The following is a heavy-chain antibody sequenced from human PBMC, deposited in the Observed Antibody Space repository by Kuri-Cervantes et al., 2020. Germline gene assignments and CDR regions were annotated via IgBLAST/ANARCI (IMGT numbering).Heavy chain of an antibody. CDR3: AKELYYYDSSGYYPFDY. CDR1: GFTFSGYV. J-gene: IGHJ4*02. Sequence: GESLKISCAASGFTFSGYVMSWVRQAPGKGLEWVSSISESATNRYYGDSVKGRFTISRDNSKNTLYLQMNSLRAEDTAVYYCAKELYYYDSSGYYPFDYWGQGTLVTVSS. V-gene: IGHV3-23*01. D-gene: IGHD3-22*01. CDR2: ISESATNR.